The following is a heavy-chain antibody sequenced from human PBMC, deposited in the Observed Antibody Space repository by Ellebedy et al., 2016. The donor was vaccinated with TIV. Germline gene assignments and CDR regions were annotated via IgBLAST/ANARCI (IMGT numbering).Heavy chain of an antibody. D-gene: IGHD4-11*01. CDR1: GFTFSGYW. V-gene: IGHV3-7*03. J-gene: IGHJ4*02. Sequence: GESLKISCASSGFTFSGYWMSWVRQAPGKGLAWVANIKEDGSEAYYVDSVKGRFTISRDNAKNSMYLQMSNLRAEETAVFYCARAGGRHSTGSGFYWGQGTRVTVST. CDR2: IKEDGSEA. CDR3: ARAGGRHSTGSGFY.